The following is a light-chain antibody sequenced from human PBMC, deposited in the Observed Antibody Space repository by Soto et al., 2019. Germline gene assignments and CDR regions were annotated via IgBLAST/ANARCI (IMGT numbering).Light chain of an antibody. Sequence: DIQKTQSPSSLSASVGDRVTITCQASHGISNYLAWYQQKPGKVPKLLIYAASTLHSGVPSRFSGSGSGTDFTLTISSLQPEDVATYYCQEYNSAPWTFGQGTKVEIK. CDR1: HGISNY. J-gene: IGKJ1*01. V-gene: IGKV1-27*01. CDR2: AAS. CDR3: QEYNSAPWT.